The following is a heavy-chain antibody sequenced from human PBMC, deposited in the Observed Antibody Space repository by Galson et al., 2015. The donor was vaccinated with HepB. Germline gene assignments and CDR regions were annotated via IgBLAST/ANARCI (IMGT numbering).Heavy chain of an antibody. CDR1: GFTFSSYA. CDR2: ISYDGSNK. D-gene: IGHD5-18*01. V-gene: IGHV3-30-3*01. Sequence: SLRLSCAASGFTFSSYAMHWVRQAPGKGLEWVAVISYDGSNKYYADSVKGRFTISRDNSKNTLYLQMNSLRAEDTAVYYCARERRGIQLWSRSGFDAFDIWGQGTMVTVSS. CDR3: ARERRGIQLWSRSGFDAFDI. J-gene: IGHJ3*02.